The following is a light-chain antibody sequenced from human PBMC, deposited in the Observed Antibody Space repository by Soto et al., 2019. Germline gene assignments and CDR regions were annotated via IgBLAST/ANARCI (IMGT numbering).Light chain of an antibody. V-gene: IGKV3-11*01. CDR1: ETINTY. CDR3: QHRNNWPLT. Sequence: VVLTQSPATLSVSPGERATLSCRARETINTYLAWYQQKPGQAPKLLIYDASNRATGIPARFSASGSGTDFTLTISSLEPEDFAVYYCQHRNNWPLTFGGGTTVEIK. J-gene: IGKJ4*01. CDR2: DAS.